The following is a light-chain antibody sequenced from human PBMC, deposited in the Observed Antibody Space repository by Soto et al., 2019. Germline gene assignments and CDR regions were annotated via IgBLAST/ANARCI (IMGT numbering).Light chain of an antibody. Sequence: DIQMTQSPSTLSASVGYRVTITCRSSQSISSWLAWYQQKPGKAPKLLIYAASNLQSGVPARFSGSGSGTDFTLTISSLQHEDFATYYCLQKYFYPFTFGPGTKVDIK. CDR2: AAS. CDR3: LQKYFYPFT. J-gene: IGKJ3*01. CDR1: QSISSW. V-gene: IGKV1-5*01.